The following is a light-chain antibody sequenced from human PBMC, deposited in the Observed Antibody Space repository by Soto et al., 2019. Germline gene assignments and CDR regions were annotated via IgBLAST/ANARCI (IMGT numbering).Light chain of an antibody. CDR1: HSVGTF. CDR3: QQRSNWTLT. V-gene: IGKV3-11*01. CDR2: DAS. Sequence: LTQSPATLSLSPGERATLSWMASHSVGTFLAWYQQTPGQAPRLLSYDASDTATGIPARFSGRGSGTDFTLTISSLEPEEFEVYYCQQRSNWTLTFGGGTKVDTK. J-gene: IGKJ4*01.